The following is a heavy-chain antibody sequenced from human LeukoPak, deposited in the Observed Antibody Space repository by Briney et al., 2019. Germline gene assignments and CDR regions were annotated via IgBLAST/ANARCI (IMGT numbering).Heavy chain of an antibody. Sequence: QPGGSLRLSCEAAGFTFSTYGMHWVRQAPGKGLEWVALISYDGGKKYCADSVKGRFTISRDNSKNTLYLQTNSLIPDDTAVYYCAKGKQQWWTFDALDIWGQGTTVTVSS. CDR1: GFTFSTYG. V-gene: IGHV3-30*18. CDR3: AKGKQQWWTFDALDI. CDR2: ISYDGGKK. J-gene: IGHJ3*02. D-gene: IGHD5-18*01.